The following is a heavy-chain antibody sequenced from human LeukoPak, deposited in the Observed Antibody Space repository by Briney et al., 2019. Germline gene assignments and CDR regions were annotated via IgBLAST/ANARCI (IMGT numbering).Heavy chain of an antibody. CDR3: ARENYGSGSYKGSFFDY. V-gene: IGHV3-21*01. CDR2: ISSSSSYI. Sequence: TGGSLRLSCAASGFTFNSYSMNWVRQAPGKGLEWVSSISSSSSYIYYADSVKGRFTISRDNAKNSLYLQMNSLRAEDTAVYYCARENYGSGSYKGSFFDYWGQGTLVTVSS. D-gene: IGHD3-10*01. J-gene: IGHJ4*02. CDR1: GFTFNSYS.